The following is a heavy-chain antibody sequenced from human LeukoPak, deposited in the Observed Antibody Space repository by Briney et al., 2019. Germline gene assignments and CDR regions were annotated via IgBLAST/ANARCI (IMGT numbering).Heavy chain of an antibody. CDR2: INPSGGST. J-gene: IGHJ5*02. D-gene: IGHD2-15*01. CDR1: GYTFTSYY. V-gene: IGHV1-46*01. CDR3: ARDLMVGWFDP. Sequence: ASVKVSCKASGYTFTSYYVHWVRQAPGQGLEWMGIINPSGGSTSYAQKFQGRVTMTRDTSTSTVYMELSSLRSEDTAVYYCARDLMVGWFDPWGQGTLVTVSS.